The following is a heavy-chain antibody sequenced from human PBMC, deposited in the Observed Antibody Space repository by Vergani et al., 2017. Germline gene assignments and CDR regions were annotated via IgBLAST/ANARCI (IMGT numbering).Heavy chain of an antibody. V-gene: IGHV4-38-2*01. Sequence: QVQLQESGPGLVKPSETLSLTCAVSGFSIDNGYYWDWIRQPPGKGLEWIGSIYRTGRTHFNPSLKSRVTTSVDTSNNHFSLRLNSLTAADTAVYYCARRSGIVYDIFSGTKYFLDFWGQGTLVTVSS. J-gene: IGHJ4*02. CDR2: IYRTGRT. CDR1: GFSIDNGYY. D-gene: IGHD3-9*01. CDR3: ARRSGIVYDIFSGTKYFLDF.